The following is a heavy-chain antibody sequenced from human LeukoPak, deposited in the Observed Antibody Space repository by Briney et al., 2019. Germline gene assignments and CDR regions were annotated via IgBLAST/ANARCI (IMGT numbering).Heavy chain of an antibody. CDR2: ISYDGSDK. Sequence: GGSLRLSCEASGFTFSSYGMHWVRQAPGGGLEWVAVISYDGSDKKYGDSAKGRFTISRDNSKNTLYLQMNSLRAEDTAVYYCTRGGRSFGGMDVWGQGTTVAVSS. CDR3: TRGGRSFGGMDV. V-gene: IGHV3-30*03. CDR1: GFTFSSYG. J-gene: IGHJ6*02. D-gene: IGHD2-15*01.